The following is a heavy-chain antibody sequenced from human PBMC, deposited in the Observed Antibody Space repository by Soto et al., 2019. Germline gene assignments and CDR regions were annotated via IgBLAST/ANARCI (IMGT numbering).Heavy chain of an antibody. CDR3: ASHWSGYSELYPYYYYYYGMDV. CDR2: MNPNIGKA. J-gene: IGHJ6*02. Sequence: ASVKVSCKASGYTFTSYDINWVRQATGQGLEWMGWMNPNIGKAGYAQKFQGRVTITRNTSTSTAYKELSSLRSEDTAVYYCASHWSGYSELYPYYYYYYGMDVWGQGTRSPSP. D-gene: IGHD3-3*01. V-gene: IGHV1-8*01. CDR1: GYTFTSYD.